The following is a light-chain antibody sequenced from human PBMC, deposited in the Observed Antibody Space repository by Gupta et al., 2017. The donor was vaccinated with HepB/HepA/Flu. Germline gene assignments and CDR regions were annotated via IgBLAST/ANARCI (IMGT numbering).Light chain of an antibody. V-gene: IGKV3D-20*01. CDR1: QSLRSNY. CDR2: EGS. Sequence: VLPQPPATLSLSPGEGSTSSCGASQSLRSNYLAWFQQNDGLAPRLLIYEGSMRATGIPDRFSGSGSGTDFTLTISRLEPEDVAVYYCQQYDRSPGTFGQGTKLEIK. CDR3: QQYDRSPGT. J-gene: IGKJ2*01.